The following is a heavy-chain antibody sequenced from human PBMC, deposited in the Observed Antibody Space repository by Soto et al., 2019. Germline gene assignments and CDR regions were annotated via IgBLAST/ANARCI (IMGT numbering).Heavy chain of an antibody. CDR2: MNPNSGDT. CDR1: GYSFTSYD. CDR3: AGAGFLEPASDV. Sequence: QVQLVQSGAEVKSPGASVKVSCRASGYSFTSYDVIWVRQATGQGLEWVGWMNPNSGDTGYAQKFQGRVTTTRNTSIRTAYMELSSLTSEDTAVYYCAGAGFLEPASDVWGKGTAVTVSS. D-gene: IGHD3-3*01. V-gene: IGHV1-8*01. J-gene: IGHJ6*04.